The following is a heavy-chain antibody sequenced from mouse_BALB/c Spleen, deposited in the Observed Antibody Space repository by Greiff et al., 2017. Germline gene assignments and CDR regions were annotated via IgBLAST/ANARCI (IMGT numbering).Heavy chain of an antibody. CDR3: AKSWGTTVVAHFDY. V-gene: IGHV2-5-1*01. D-gene: IGHD1-1*01. Sequence: VQLQQSGPSLVQPSQSLSITCTVSGFSLTSYGVHWVRQSPGKGLEWLGVIWRGGSTDYNAAFMSRLSITKDNSKSQVFFKMNSLQADDTAIYYCAKSWGTTVVAHFDYWGLGTTLTVSS. J-gene: IGHJ2*01. CDR1: GFSLTSYG. CDR2: IWRGGST.